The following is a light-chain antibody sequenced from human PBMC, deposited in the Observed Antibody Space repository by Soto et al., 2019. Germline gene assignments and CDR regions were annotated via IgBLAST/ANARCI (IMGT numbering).Light chain of an antibody. V-gene: IGKV3-15*01. CDR1: QSIVTH. CDR3: QQYNEWPLT. Sequence: EIVMTQSAATLSVSPGDSATLSCRASQSIVTHLAWYQQKSGQAPGLLIYGASTRATGIPDRFSGSGSGTDFTLTISSLQSEDFAVYYCQQYNEWPLTFGGGTKVEI. J-gene: IGKJ4*01. CDR2: GAS.